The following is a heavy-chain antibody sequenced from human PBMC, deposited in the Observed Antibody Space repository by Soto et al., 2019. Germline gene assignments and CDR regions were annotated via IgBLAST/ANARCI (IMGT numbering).Heavy chain of an antibody. D-gene: IGHD2-8*01. CDR1: GGTFSSYA. V-gene: IGHV1-69*13. J-gene: IGHJ5*02. CDR3: ARDDYCTNGVCLATLPGSNWFDP. CDR2: FIPIFGTA. Sequence: ASVKVSCKASGGTFSSYAISWVRQAPGQGLEWMGGFIPIFGTANYAQKFQGRVTITADESTSTAYMELSSLRSEDTAVYYCARDDYCTNGVCLATLPGSNWFDPWDQGTLVTVSS.